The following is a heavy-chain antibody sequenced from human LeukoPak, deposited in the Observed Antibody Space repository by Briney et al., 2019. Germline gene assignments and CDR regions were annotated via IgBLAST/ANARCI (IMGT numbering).Heavy chain of an antibody. V-gene: IGHV5-51*01. Sequence: GESLKISCKGSGYSFTSYWIGWVRPMPGKGQEWMGIIYPGDSDTRYSPSFQGQVTISADKSISTAYLQWSSLKASDTAMYYCARQLERLGFDYWGQGTLVTVSS. CDR1: GYSFTSYW. J-gene: IGHJ4*02. CDR2: IYPGDSDT. CDR3: ARQLERLGFDY. D-gene: IGHD1-1*01.